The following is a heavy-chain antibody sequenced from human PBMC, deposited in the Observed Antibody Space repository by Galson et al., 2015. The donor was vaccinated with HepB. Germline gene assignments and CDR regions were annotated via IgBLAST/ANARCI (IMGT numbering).Heavy chain of an antibody. V-gene: IGHV3-30*18. Sequence: SLRLSCAASGFTFSSYGMHWVRQAPGKGLEWVAVISYDGSNKYYADSVKGRFTISRDNSKNTLYLRMNSLRAEDTAVYYCAKSPPGYYMDVWGKGTTVTVSS. J-gene: IGHJ6*03. CDR3: AKSPPGYYMDV. CDR2: ISYDGSNK. CDR1: GFTFSSYG.